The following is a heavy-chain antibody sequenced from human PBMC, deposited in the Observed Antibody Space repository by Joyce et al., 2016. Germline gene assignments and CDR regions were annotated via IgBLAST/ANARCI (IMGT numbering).Heavy chain of an antibody. Sequence: QVNLVQSGAEVKKPGASVKVSCKATGYIFSDSYIHWVRQPPGQGLKWRGRINPDTGDTIYSEKFQGRVTLTRDTFISTVYMEVSRLRSDDTAVYFCARGPMPPYAFDVWGQGTLVTVST. CDR2: INPDTGDT. J-gene: IGHJ3*01. D-gene: IGHD2-2*01. CDR1: GYIFSDSY. CDR3: ARGPMPPYAFDV. V-gene: IGHV1-2*06.